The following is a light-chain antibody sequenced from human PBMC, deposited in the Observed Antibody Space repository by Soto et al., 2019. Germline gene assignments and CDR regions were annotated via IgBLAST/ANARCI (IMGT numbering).Light chain of an antibody. CDR1: QNIRTK. CDR2: GAS. CDR3: HQRQSWPRT. V-gene: IGKV3-15*01. Sequence: EIVMTQSPATLSVSPGEGATLSCRASQNIRTKLAWYQQKPGQAPRLLISGASTRATGIPVRFSGSGSGTEFALAISSLQSEDFAVYYCHQRQSWPRTFGQGTKVDIK. J-gene: IGKJ1*01.